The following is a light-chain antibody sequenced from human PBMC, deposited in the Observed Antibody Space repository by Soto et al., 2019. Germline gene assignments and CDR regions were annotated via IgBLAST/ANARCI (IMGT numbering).Light chain of an antibody. Sequence: QSALTQPASVSGSPGQSITISCTGTSSDIGGYNYVSWYQQLPGKVPKLIIYDVSNRPSGVSDRFSGSKSGNAASLTISGLQGEDEADYYCSSYTSTSTLYVFGTGTKLTVL. J-gene: IGLJ1*01. CDR3: SSYTSTSTLYV. CDR2: DVS. V-gene: IGLV2-14*03. CDR1: SSDIGGYNY.